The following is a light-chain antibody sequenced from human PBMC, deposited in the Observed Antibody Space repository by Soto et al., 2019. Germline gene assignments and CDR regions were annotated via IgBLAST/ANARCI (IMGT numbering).Light chain of an antibody. CDR3: QQYKKWPRT. Sequence: EIVMSQSPATLSVSPGERSTLSCGASQSVSSNFAWYQQKPGQAPRLLIYDASTRATGIPARFSGSGSGTEFTLTISSLQSEDFEVYYCQQYKKWPRTFGHGTKVDIK. CDR2: DAS. CDR1: QSVSSN. J-gene: IGKJ1*01. V-gene: IGKV3-15*01.